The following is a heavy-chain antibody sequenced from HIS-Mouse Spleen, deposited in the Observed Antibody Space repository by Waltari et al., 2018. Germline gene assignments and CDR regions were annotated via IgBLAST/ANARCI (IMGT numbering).Heavy chain of an antibody. CDR1: GGSISSSSYY. CDR2: IYYSGST. D-gene: IGHD6-13*01. Sequence: QLQLQESGPGLVKPSETLSLTCTVSGGSISSSSYYWGWIRQPPGKGVEWIGSIYYSGSTYYNPSLKGRGTISVDTSKNQFSLKLGSVTAADTAVYYCAREIPYSSSWYDWYFDLWGRGTLVTVSS. CDR3: AREIPYSSSWYDWYFDL. V-gene: IGHV4-39*07. J-gene: IGHJ2*01.